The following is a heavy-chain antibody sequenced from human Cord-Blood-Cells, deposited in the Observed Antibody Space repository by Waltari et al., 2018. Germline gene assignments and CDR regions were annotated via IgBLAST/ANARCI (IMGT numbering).Heavy chain of an antibody. J-gene: IGHJ4*02. V-gene: IGHV4-34*01. CDR2: INHSGST. Sequence: QVQLQQWGAGLLKPSETLSLTCAVYGGSFSGYYWSWIRQPPGKGLEWIGEINHSGSTNYNPSLKSRVTISVDTSKNQFSLKLSSVTAADTAVYYCARGPGCSGGSCYFFDYWGQGTLVTVSS. CDR3: ARGPGCSGGSCYFFDY. CDR1: GGSFSGYY. D-gene: IGHD2-15*01.